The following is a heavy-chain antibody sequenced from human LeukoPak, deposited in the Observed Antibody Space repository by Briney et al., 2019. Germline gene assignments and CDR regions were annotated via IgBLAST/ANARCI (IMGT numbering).Heavy chain of an antibody. Sequence: SETLSLTCTVSGGSISSSSYYWGWIRQPPGKGLEWIGSIYYSGSTYYNPSLKSRVTISVDTSKNQFSLKLSSVTAADTAVYYCVRPRLSRYDTAMVIRNALDIWDQATMATV. CDR1: GGSISSSSYY. CDR3: VRPRLSRYDTAMVIRNALDI. CDR2: IYYSGST. J-gene: IGHJ3*02. D-gene: IGHD5-18*01. V-gene: IGHV4-39*01.